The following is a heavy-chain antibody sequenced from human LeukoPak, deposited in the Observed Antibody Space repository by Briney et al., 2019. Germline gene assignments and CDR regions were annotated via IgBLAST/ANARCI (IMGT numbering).Heavy chain of an antibody. Sequence: SETLSLTCTVSGGSISSSGYYWGWIRQPPGKGLEWIGSIYYSGSTYYNPSLKSRVTISVDTSKNQFSLKLSSVTAADTAVYYCARLPLGLATGYDYWGQGTLVTVSS. V-gene: IGHV4-39*07. J-gene: IGHJ4*02. CDR2: IYYSGST. CDR3: ARLPLGLATGYDY. CDR1: GGSISSSGYY. D-gene: IGHD5-12*01.